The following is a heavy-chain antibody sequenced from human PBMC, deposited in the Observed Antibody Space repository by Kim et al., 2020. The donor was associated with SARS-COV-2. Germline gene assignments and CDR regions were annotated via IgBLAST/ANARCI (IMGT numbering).Heavy chain of an antibody. D-gene: IGHD3-22*01. CDR3: ARDYEDYYDSSGYYLLDY. V-gene: IGHV3-48*02. J-gene: IGHJ4*02. CDR1: GFTFSSYS. Sequence: GGSLRLSCAASGFTFSSYSMNWVRQAPGKGLEWVSYISSSSSTIYYADSVKGRFTISRDNAKNSLYLQMNSLRDEDTAVYYCARDYEDYYDSSGYYLLDYWGQGTLVTVSS. CDR2: ISSSSSTI.